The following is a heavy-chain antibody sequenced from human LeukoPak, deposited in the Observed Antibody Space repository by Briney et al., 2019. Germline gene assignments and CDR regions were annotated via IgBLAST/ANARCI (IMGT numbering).Heavy chain of an antibody. J-gene: IGHJ5*02. CDR1: GGSFSGYY. Sequence: SETLSLTCAVYGGSFSGYYWSWIRQPPGKGLEWIGEINHSGSTNYNPSLKSRVTISVDTSKNQFSLKLSSVTAADTAVYYCARVDDFWSGGWFDPWGQGTLVTVSS. CDR3: ARVDDFWSGGWFDP. D-gene: IGHD3-3*01. V-gene: IGHV4-34*01. CDR2: INHSGST.